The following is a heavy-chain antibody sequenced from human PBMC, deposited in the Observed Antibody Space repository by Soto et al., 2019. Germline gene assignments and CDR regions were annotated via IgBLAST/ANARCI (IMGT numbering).Heavy chain of an antibody. Sequence: GGSLRLSCAASGFTFSSYSMNWVRQAPGKGLEWVSYISSSSSTIYYADSVEGRFTISRDNAKNSLYVQMNSLRDEDTAVYYWGRGEGYCRGGSCYGTPPFLDYGGQEPLFTVS. CDR2: ISSSSSTI. CDR1: GFTFSSYS. D-gene: IGHD2-15*01. J-gene: IGHJ4*02. CDR3: GRGEGYCRGGSCYGTPPFLDY. V-gene: IGHV3-48*02.